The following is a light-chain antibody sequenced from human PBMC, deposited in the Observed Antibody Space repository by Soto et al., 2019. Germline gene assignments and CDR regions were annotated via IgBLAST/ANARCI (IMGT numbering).Light chain of an antibody. Sequence: IVLMHSPGTLLLSPGEGATLSCRASQSVNSNYLARYQQKPGQAPTVLIFDTSRRATGVPDGFSGSGYGTDFTLTISKLEPDDFAVYYSQQYGSSQFTFGPGTKVNIK. CDR2: DTS. J-gene: IGKJ3*01. CDR1: QSVNSNY. V-gene: IGKV3-20*01. CDR3: QQYGSSQFT.